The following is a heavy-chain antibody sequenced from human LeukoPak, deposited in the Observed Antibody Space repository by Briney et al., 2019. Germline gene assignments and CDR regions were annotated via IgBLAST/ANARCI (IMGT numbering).Heavy chain of an antibody. CDR3: ARIVGPTEYYFDY. D-gene: IGHD1-26*01. CDR1: GGSFSGYY. V-gene: IGHV4-34*01. CDR2: INHSGST. Sequence: PSQTLSLTCAVYGGSFSGYYWSWIRQPPGKGLEWIGEINHSGSTNYNPSLKSRVTISVDTSKNQFSLKLSSVPAADTAVYYCARIVGPTEYYFDYWGQGTLVTVSS. J-gene: IGHJ4*02.